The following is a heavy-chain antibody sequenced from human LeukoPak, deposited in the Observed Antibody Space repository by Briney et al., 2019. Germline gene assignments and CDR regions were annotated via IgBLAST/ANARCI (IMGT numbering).Heavy chain of an antibody. J-gene: IGHJ1*01. CDR2: IKGDGSST. CDR3: ARDPDSGGYSTFQL. CDR1: ELTFSNYW. D-gene: IGHD3-22*01. V-gene: IGHV3-74*01. Sequence: GGSLRLSCAASELTFSNYWMHWVRQAPGKGLVWVSRIKGDGSSTAYADSVKGRFTISRDNARKMLYLQMNSLRAEDTAVYYCARDPDSGGYSTFQLWGQGTLVTVSS.